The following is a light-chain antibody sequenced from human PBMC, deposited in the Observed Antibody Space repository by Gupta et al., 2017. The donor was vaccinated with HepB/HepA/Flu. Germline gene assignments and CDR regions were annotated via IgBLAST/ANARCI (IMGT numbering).Light chain of an antibody. CDR1: QSVSNY. Sequence: EIVLTQSPATLSLSPGERATLSCRASQSVSNYLAWYQQKPGQPPRLLIYDASNRATDIPARFSGSGSGTDFTLTISSLEPEDSAVYYCQQRSRWPITFGEGTKVEIK. CDR3: QQRSRWPIT. V-gene: IGKV3-11*01. J-gene: IGKJ4*01. CDR2: DAS.